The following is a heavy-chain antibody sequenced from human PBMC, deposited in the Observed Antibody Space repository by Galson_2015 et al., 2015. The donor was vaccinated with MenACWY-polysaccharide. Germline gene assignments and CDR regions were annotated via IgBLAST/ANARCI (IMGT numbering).Heavy chain of an antibody. V-gene: IGHV3-48*01. CDR3: ASVYHDSSDYYGDFDY. Sequence: SLRLSCAASGFTFSRYSMNWVRQAPGKGLEWVSYISSSGSTIHYADSVKGRFTISRDNAKNSLYLQMNSLRAEDTAVYYCASVYHDSSDYYGDFDYWGQGTLVTVSS. CDR1: GFTFSRYS. D-gene: IGHD3-22*01. J-gene: IGHJ4*02. CDR2: ISSSGSTI.